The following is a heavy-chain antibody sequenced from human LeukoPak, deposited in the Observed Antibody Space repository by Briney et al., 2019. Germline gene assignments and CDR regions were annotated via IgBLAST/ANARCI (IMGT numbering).Heavy chain of an antibody. CDR2: INPSGGST. Sequence: ASVKVSCKASGYTFTIYYMHWVRQAPGQGLEWMGIINPSGGSTSYAQKFQGRVTMTRDTSTNTIYMELGSLRSEDTAVYYCAREVPDYYYDGSGYYSHGAFDIWGQGTMVTVSS. D-gene: IGHD3-22*01. CDR1: GYTFTIYY. J-gene: IGHJ3*02. CDR3: AREVPDYYYDGSGYYSHGAFDI. V-gene: IGHV1-46*01.